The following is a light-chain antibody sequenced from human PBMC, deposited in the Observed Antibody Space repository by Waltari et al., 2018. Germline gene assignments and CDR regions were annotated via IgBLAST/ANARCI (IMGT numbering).Light chain of an antibody. Sequence: QSGLTQPASASGSPGQSITISCTGTSSDVGNYNLVSWYQQHPGKAPKLLIYEVTKRASGTSDRFSDSKSGNTASLTISGLQAQEDEADYYCCSYVGLGTYVFGTGTKVTV. CDR1: SSDVGNYNL. V-gene: IGLV2-23*02. CDR3: CSYVGLGTYV. CDR2: EVT. J-gene: IGLJ1*01.